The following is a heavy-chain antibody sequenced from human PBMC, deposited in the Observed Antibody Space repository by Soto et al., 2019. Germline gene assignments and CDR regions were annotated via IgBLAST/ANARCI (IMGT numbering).Heavy chain of an antibody. CDR1: GDSISRNNW. Sequence: SETLSLTCAVSGDSISRNNWWSWVRQPPGKGLEWIGEISYSGSTNYNPSLKSRVTISVDKSKNQFSLKLSSVTAADTAVDYCARPPPLTGPTGVGGLDVWGQGTTVTVSS. V-gene: IGHV4-4*02. J-gene: IGHJ6*02. CDR2: ISYSGST. CDR3: ARPPPLTGPTGVGGLDV. D-gene: IGHD3-16*01.